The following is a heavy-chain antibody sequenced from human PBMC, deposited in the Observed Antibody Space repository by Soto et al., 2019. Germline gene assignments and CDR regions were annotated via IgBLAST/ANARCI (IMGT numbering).Heavy chain of an antibody. D-gene: IGHD6-19*01. J-gene: IGHJ4*02. Sequence: ASVKVSCKASGYTFTSYAMHWVRQAPGQRLEWMGWINACNGNTNYAQKLQGRVTMTTDTSTSTAYMELRSLRSDDTAVYYCARWSQWLTLFDYWGQGTLVTVSS. V-gene: IGHV1-18*01. CDR2: INACNGNT. CDR1: GYTFTSYA. CDR3: ARWSQWLTLFDY.